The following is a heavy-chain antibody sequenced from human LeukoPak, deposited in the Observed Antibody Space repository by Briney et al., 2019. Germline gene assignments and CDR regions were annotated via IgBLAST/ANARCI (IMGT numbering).Heavy chain of an antibody. CDR3: ARQIYGYVYFDY. Sequence: SETLSLSCTVSGGSISSNYWSWIRQPPGKGLEWIGWIYYSGSTTYNPSLKSRVTMSLDTSKTQFSLKLSSVTAADTAVYYCARQIYGYVYFDYLGQGTLVTVSS. V-gene: IGHV4-59*08. CDR2: IYYSGST. D-gene: IGHD3-16*01. CDR1: GGSISSNY. J-gene: IGHJ4*02.